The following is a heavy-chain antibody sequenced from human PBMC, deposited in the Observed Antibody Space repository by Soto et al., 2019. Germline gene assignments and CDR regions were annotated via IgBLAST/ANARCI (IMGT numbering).Heavy chain of an antibody. D-gene: IGHD1-26*01. Sequence: EVQLLESGGGLVQPGGSLRLSCAASGFTFSSYAMTWVRQAPGKGLEWVSSFSGSGGSTYYADSVKGRFTISRDNSKNTRYLQMNSLIAEDTAVDYCAKAGVRIGGATHYWGQGTRVSVSS. CDR1: GFTFSSYA. J-gene: IGHJ4*02. CDR3: AKAGVRIGGATHY. V-gene: IGHV3-23*01. CDR2: FSGSGGST.